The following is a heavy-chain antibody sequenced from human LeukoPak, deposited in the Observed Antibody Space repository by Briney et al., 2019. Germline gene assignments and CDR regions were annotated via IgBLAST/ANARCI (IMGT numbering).Heavy chain of an antibody. D-gene: IGHD5-18*01. CDR1: GFTFSSYS. V-gene: IGHV3-21*01. Sequence: GGSLRLSCAASGFTFSSYSMNWVRQAPGKGLEWVSSISSSSSYIYYADSVKGRFTISRDNAKNSLYRQMNSLRAEDTAVYYCARDLGSYQDYWGQGTLVTVSS. CDR3: ARDLGSYQDY. CDR2: ISSSSSYI. J-gene: IGHJ4*02.